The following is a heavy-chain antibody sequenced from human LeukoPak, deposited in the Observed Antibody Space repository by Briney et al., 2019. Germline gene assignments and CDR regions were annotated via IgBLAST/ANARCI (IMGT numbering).Heavy chain of an antibody. D-gene: IGHD2-2*01. CDR2: INHSGST. Sequence: SETLSLTCAVYGGSFSGYYWSWIRQPPGKGLEWIGEINHSGSTNYNPSLKSRVTISVDTSKNQFSLKLSSVTAADTAVYYCARWGGCRGSSTSCSDLYYYYMDVWGKGTTVTVSS. CDR1: GGSFSGYY. CDR3: ARWGGCRGSSTSCSDLYYYYMDV. J-gene: IGHJ6*03. V-gene: IGHV4-34*01.